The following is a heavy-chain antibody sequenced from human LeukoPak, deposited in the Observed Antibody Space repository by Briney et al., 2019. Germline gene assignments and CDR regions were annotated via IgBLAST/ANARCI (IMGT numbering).Heavy chain of an antibody. J-gene: IGHJ5*02. D-gene: IGHD2-15*01. CDR1: GYILTDYY. V-gene: IGHV1-2*02. CDR2: INPNSGDT. Sequence: GASVKVSYKASGYILTDYYMHWVRQAPGQGLEWMGWINPNSGDTNYAQKFQGRVTMTRDTSISTVYMELRRLRYDDTAAYYCARGPLEYCSGGTCYSGRNWFDPWGQGTLVTVSS. CDR3: ARGPLEYCSGGTCYSGRNWFDP.